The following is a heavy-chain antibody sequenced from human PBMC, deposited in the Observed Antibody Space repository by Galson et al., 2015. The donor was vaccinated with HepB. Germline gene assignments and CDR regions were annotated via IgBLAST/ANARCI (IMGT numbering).Heavy chain of an antibody. CDR2: IYPGDSDT. V-gene: IGHV5-51*03. D-gene: IGHD3-3*02. Sequence: QSGAEVKKPGESLKISCKGSGYSFTSYWIGWVRQMPGKGLEWMGIIYPGDSDTRYSPSFQGQVTISADKSISTAYLQWSSLKASDTAMYYCARVHLRSGYYYYGMDVWGQGTTVTVSS. J-gene: IGHJ6*02. CDR1: GYSFTSYW. CDR3: ARVHLRSGYYYYGMDV.